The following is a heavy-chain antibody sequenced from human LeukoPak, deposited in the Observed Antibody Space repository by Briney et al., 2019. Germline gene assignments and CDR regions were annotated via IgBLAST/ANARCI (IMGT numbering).Heavy chain of an antibody. CDR1: GFTFSSYS. CDR3: ARDLAQRIYHYYYYMDV. V-gene: IGHV3-21*01. D-gene: IGHD2-15*01. Sequence: PGGSLRLSCAASGFTFSSYSMNWVRQAPGKGLEWVSSISSSSSYIYYADSVKGRFTISRDNAKNSLYLQMNSLRAEDTAVYYCARDLAQRIYHYYYYMDVWGKGTTVTVSS. CDR2: ISSSSSYI. J-gene: IGHJ6*03.